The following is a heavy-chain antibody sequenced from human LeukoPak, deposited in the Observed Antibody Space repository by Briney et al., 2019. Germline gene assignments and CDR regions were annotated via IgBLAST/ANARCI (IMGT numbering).Heavy chain of an antibody. CDR2: ANPEDGEA. CDR1: GYTLTDYY. V-gene: IGHV1-69-2*01. J-gene: IGHJ4*02. D-gene: IGHD2-15*01. CDR3: VTPTREKTVAAVYLS. Sequence: ASVTLSCKASGYTLTDYYMHWVRQAPGKGLEWMGRANPEDGEAMYAETFQGRVTITADTSIDTVYMELSSLRSEDTAVYYCVTPTREKTVAAVYLSWGQGTQVTVSS.